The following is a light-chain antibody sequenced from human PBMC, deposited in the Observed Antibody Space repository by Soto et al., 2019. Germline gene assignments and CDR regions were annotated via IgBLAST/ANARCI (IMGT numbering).Light chain of an antibody. CDR2: GAS. J-gene: IGKJ1*01. Sequence: VFTHSPGTLSLSPGERATLSCRASQSVSSSYLAWYQQKPGQAPRLLIYGASSRATGIPDRFSGSGSGTDFTLTISRLEPEDFAVYYCQQYGSSRTFGQGTKV. CDR1: QSVSSSY. V-gene: IGKV3-20*01. CDR3: QQYGSSRT.